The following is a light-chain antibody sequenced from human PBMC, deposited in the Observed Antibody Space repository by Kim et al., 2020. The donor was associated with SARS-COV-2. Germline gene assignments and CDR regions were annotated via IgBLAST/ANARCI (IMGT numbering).Light chain of an antibody. J-gene: IGKJ1*01. V-gene: IGKV2-28*01. CDR2: LGS. CDR3: MQALQTPQA. CDR1: RSLLRRNGYNF. Sequence: PATISCRSSRSLLRRNGYNFLGWFLQKPGPSPQLLVYLGSNRASGVPDRFSGSGSGTHFTLKISRVEAEDIGVYYCMQALQTPQAFGQGTKVDIK.